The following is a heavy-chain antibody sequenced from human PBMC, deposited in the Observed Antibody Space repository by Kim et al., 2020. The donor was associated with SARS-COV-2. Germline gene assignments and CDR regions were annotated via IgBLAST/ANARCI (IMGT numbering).Heavy chain of an antibody. CDR1: GYTFTSYA. V-gene: IGHV1-3*01. CDR3: ARESSPRAAPLDY. J-gene: IGHJ4*02. Sequence: ASVKVSCKASGYTFTSYAMHWVRQAPGQRLEWMGWINAGNGNTKYSQKFQGRVTITRDTSASTAYMELSSLRSEDTAVYYCARESSPRAAPLDYWGQGTLVTVSS. D-gene: IGHD6-6*01. CDR2: INAGNGNT.